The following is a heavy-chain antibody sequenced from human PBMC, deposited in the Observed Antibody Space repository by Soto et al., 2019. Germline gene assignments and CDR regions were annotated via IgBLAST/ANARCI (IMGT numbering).Heavy chain of an antibody. CDR1: GYTFTSYG. J-gene: IGHJ6*02. Sequence: QVQLVQSGAEVKKPGASVKVSCKASGYTFTSYGISWVRQAPGQGLEWMGWISAYNGNTNYAQKLQGRVTMTTDTSTSTAYMELRSLRADDTAVYYCARDEATAILDYSYGMDVWGQGTTVTVSS. D-gene: IGHD2-2*02. V-gene: IGHV1-18*04. CDR3: ARDEATAILDYSYGMDV. CDR2: ISAYNGNT.